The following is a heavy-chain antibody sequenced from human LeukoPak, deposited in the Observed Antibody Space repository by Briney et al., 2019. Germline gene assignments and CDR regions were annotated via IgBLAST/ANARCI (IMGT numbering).Heavy chain of an antibody. CDR2: ISDSGVNT. D-gene: IGHD3-10*01. CDR3: AKNPFMGYGSDYFDD. J-gene: IGHJ4*02. CDR1: GYPFSSFS. V-gene: IGHV3-23*01. Sequence: GGSLRLSCAASGYPFSSFSMNWVRQAPGKGLEWVSAISDSGVNTYYADSVKGRFTISRDNSKNTLYLQMNSLRAEDTAVYCCAKNPFMGYGSDYFDDWGQGTLVTVSS.